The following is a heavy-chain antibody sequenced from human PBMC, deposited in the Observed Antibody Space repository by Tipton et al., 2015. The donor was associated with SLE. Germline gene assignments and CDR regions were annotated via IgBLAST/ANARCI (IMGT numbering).Heavy chain of an antibody. CDR2: IYYSGST. J-gene: IGHJ4*02. D-gene: IGHD6-13*01. CDR3: ARERIAAAGTFDY. CDR1: VGSISSSSYY. V-gene: IGHV4-39*07. Sequence: TLSLTCTVSVGSISSSSYYWGWIRQPPGKGLEWIGSIYYSGSTYYNPSLKSRVTISVDTSKNQFSLKLSSVTATDTAVYYCARERIAAAGTFDYWGQGTLVTVSS.